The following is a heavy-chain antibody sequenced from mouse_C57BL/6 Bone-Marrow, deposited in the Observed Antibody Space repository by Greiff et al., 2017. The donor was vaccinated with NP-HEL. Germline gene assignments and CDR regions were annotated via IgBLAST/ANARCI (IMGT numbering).Heavy chain of an antibody. J-gene: IGHJ4*01. Sequence: EVKLVESGGGLVKPGGSLKLSCAASGFTFSDYGMHWVRQAPEKGLEWVAYISSGSSTIYSSSPVKGRFTISRDNAKNTLFLQMTSLRSEDTAMYYCARRYRGLYYYAMDYWGQGTSVTVSS. CDR3: ARRYRGLYYYAMDY. D-gene: IGHD2-12*01. V-gene: IGHV5-17*01. CDR2: ISSGSSTI. CDR1: GFTFSDYG.